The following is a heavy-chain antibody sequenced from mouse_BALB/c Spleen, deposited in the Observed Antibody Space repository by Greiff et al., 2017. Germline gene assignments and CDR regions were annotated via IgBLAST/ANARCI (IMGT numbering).Heavy chain of an antibody. CDR2: ISDGGSYT. D-gene: IGHD2-14*01. Sequence: EVKLVESGGGLVKPGGSLKLSCAASGFTFSDYYMYWVRQTPEKRLEWVATISDGGSYTYYPDSVKGRFTISRDNAKNNLYLQMSRLKSEDTAVYYCARPPTIGTAWLAYWGQGTLVTVSA. CDR3: ARPPTIGTAWLAY. V-gene: IGHV5-4*02. J-gene: IGHJ3*01. CDR1: GFTFSDYY.